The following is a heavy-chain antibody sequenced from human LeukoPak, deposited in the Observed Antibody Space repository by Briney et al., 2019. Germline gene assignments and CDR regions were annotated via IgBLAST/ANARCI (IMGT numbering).Heavy chain of an antibody. CDR2: IYTSGST. Sequence: SETLSLTCTVSGGSISSYYWSWIRQPAGKGLEWIGRIYTSGSTNYNPSLKSRVTMSVDTSKNQFSLKLSSVTAADTAVYYCTNTGQQLDEPYDYYMDVWGKGTTVTISS. D-gene: IGHD6-13*01. CDR3: TNTGQQLDEPYDYYMDV. V-gene: IGHV4-4*07. CDR1: GGSISSYY. J-gene: IGHJ6*03.